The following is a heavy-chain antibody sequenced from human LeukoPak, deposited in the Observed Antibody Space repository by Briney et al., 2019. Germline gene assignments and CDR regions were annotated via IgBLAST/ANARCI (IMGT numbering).Heavy chain of an antibody. CDR1: GGSISSGSYY. D-gene: IGHD1-26*01. V-gene: IGHV4-61*02. J-gene: IGHJ4*02. CDR2: IYTSGST. Sequence: SETLSLTCTVSGGSISSGSYYWSWIRQPAGKGPEWIGRIYTSGSTNYNPSLKSRVTISVDTSKNQFSLKLSSVTAADTAVYYCAKGLKPPVGATSGDYWGQGTLVTVSS. CDR3: AKGLKPPVGATSGDY.